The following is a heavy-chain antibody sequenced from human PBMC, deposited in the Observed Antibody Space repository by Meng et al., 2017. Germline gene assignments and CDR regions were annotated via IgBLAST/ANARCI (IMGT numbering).Heavy chain of an antibody. CDR3: AREDYGDSRPFDY. CDR2: ISSSSSYI. Sequence: VQMVDFGGGLVKPGWSWILSCAASGFTFSSYSMNWVRQSPGKGLGWVSSISSSSSYIYYADSVKGRFTISRDNAKNSLYLQMNSLRAEDTAVYYCAREDYGDSRPFDYWGQGTLVTVSS. V-gene: IGHV3-21*01. J-gene: IGHJ4*02. CDR1: GFTFSSYS. D-gene: IGHD4-17*01.